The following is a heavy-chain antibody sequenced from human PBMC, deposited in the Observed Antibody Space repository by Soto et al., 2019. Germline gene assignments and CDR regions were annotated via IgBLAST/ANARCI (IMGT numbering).Heavy chain of an antibody. CDR1: SASISSEQR. CDR2: IHHSGST. D-gene: IGHD6-19*01. V-gene: IGHV4-4*02. J-gene: IGHJ4*02. Sequence: QMQLQESGPGLVKPSETLSLTCAVSSASISSEQRWSWVRQPPGKGLEWIGEIHHSGSTNKNPSRKRRVTMSVDKSKNQFSLNLNSVTAADTAVYYCARSFGWYAIDQWGQGPLVIVSS. CDR3: ARSFGWYAIDQ.